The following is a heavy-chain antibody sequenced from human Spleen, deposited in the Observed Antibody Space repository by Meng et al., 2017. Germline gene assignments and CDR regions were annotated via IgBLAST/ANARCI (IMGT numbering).Heavy chain of an antibody. Sequence: QGHRQQWGGGLVKPSETLSPTCVVSGGSFSDYYWSWIRQPPGKGLEWIGEINHSGSTNYNPSLESRATISVDTSQNNLSLKLSSVTAADSAVYYCARGPTTMAHDFDYWGQGTLVTVSS. V-gene: IGHV4-34*01. D-gene: IGHD4-11*01. CDR3: ARGPTTMAHDFDY. J-gene: IGHJ4*02. CDR1: GGSFSDYY. CDR2: INHSGST.